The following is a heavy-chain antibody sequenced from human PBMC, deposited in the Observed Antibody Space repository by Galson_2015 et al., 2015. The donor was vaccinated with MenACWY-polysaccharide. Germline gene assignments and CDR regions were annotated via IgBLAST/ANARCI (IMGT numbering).Heavy chain of an antibody. CDR3: ARVLKGLVGATPDY. CDR2: ISSGGTI. Sequence: LRLSCAASGFTFSSYSVNWVRQAPGKGLEWVSYISSGGTIYYADSVKGRFTISRDNAKNSLYLQMNSLRDDDTAVYYCARVLKGLVGATPDYWGQGTLVTVSS. J-gene: IGHJ4*02. CDR1: GFTFSSYS. V-gene: IGHV3-48*02. D-gene: IGHD1-26*01.